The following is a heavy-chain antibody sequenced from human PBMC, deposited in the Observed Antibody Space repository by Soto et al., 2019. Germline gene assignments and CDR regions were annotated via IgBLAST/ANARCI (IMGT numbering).Heavy chain of an antibody. CDR2: IYYSGST. CDR3: AREGSGWYERHYGMDV. V-gene: IGHV4-59*01. D-gene: IGHD6-19*01. Sequence: SETLSLTCTVSGGSISSYYWSWIRQPPGKGLEWIGYIYYSGSTNYNPSLKSRVTISVDTSKNQFSLKLSSVTAADTAVYYCAREGSGWYERHYGMDVWGQGTTVTV. CDR1: GGSISSYY. J-gene: IGHJ6*02.